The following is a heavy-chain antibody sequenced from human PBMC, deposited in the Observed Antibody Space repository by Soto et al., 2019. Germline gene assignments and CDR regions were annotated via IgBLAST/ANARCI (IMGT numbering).Heavy chain of an antibody. CDR1: GFSLSTSGVG. Sequence: SGPTLVNPTQTLTLTCTFSGFSLSTSGVGVGWIRQPPGKALEWLALIYWNDDKRYSPSLKSRLTITKDTSKNQVVLTMTNIDPVDTATYYCAHSSPGPCAYYYGSGSHLYYYYGMDVWGQGTTVTVSS. V-gene: IGHV2-5*01. D-gene: IGHD3-10*01. CDR2: IYWNDDK. CDR3: AHSSPGPCAYYYGSGSHLYYYYGMDV. J-gene: IGHJ6*02.